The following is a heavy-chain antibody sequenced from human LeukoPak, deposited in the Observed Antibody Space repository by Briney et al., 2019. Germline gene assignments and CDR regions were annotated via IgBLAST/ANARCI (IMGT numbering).Heavy chain of an antibody. V-gene: IGHV1-24*01. D-gene: IGHD3-9*01. CDR3: ATLVFYYDILTGYDRDY. CDR2: FDPEDGET. Sequence: ASVKVSCKVSGYTPTELSMHWVRQAPGKGLEWMGGFDPEDGETIYAQKFQGRVTMTEDTSTDTAYMELSSLRSEDTAVYYCATLVFYYDILTGYDRDYWGQGTLVTVSS. J-gene: IGHJ4*02. CDR1: GYTPTELS.